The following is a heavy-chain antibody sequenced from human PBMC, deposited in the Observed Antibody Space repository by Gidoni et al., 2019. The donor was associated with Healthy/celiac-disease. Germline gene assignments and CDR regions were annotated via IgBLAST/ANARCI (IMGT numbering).Heavy chain of an antibody. CDR2: ISGSGGST. CDR1: GFTFSSYG. D-gene: IGHD2-21*02. V-gene: IGHV3-23*01. Sequence: EVQLLESGGGLVQPGGSLRLSCAASGFTFSSYGMSWVRQAPGKGLEWVAAISGSGGSTYYADSVKGRFTIPRDNSKNTLYLQMNSLRAEDTAVYYCAKGLYCGGDCYSDTIDYWGQGTLVTVSS. J-gene: IGHJ4*02. CDR3: AKGLYCGGDCYSDTIDY.